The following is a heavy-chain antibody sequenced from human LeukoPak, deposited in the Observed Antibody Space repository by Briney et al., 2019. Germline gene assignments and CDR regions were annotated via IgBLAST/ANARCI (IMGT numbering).Heavy chain of an antibody. CDR3: ARSLKDSSGYYYPDY. D-gene: IGHD3-22*01. J-gene: IGHJ4*02. Sequence: PGGSLRLSCAASGFTFSSYSMNWVRRAPGKGLEWVSSISSSSSYIYYADSVKGRFTISRDNAKNSLYLQMNSLRAEDTAVYYCARSLKDSSGYYYPDYWGQGTLVTVSS. V-gene: IGHV3-21*01. CDR1: GFTFSSYS. CDR2: ISSSSSYI.